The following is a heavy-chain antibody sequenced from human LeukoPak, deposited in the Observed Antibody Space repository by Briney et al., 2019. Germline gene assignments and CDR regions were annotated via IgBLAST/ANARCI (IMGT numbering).Heavy chain of an antibody. D-gene: IGHD4-17*01. V-gene: IGHV3-11*04. Sequence: GGSLRLSCAASGFTFSDYYMSWIRQAPGKGLEWVSYISSSGSTIYYADSVKGRFTISRDNAKNSLYLQMNSLRAEDTAVYYCARVSHYGDPFSNFDYWGQGTLVTVSS. CDR1: GFTFSDYY. CDR3: ARVSHYGDPFSNFDY. J-gene: IGHJ4*02. CDR2: ISSSGSTI.